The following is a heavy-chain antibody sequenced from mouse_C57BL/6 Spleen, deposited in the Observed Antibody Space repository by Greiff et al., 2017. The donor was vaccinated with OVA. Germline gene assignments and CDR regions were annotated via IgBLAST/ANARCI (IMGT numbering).Heavy chain of an antibody. CDR1: GYTFTSYW. D-gene: IGHD2-3*01. V-gene: IGHV1-59*01. CDR3: ARVDVNYFDY. Sequence: QVQLKQSGPELVKPGASVKMSCKASGYTFTSYWMHWVKQRPGQGLEWIGVIDPSDSYTNYNQKFKGKATLTVDTSSSTAYMQLSSLTSEDSAVYYCARVDVNYFDYWGQGTTLTVSS. CDR2: IDPSDSYT. J-gene: IGHJ2*01.